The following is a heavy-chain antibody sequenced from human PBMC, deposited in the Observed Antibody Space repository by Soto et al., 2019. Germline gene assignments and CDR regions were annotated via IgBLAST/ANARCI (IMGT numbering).Heavy chain of an antibody. Sequence: PSETLSLTCTVSGGSISGYSWSWIRQPPGKGLEWIGYIYYSGTTYYNPSLKSRVTISVDTSKNQFSLNLNSVTAADTAMYYCARQGVDVFNIPAARPFDYWGQGILVTVSS. D-gene: IGHD2-2*01. CDR2: IYYSGTT. J-gene: IGHJ4*02. V-gene: IGHV4-59*04. CDR3: ARQGVDVFNIPAARPFDY. CDR1: GGSISGYS.